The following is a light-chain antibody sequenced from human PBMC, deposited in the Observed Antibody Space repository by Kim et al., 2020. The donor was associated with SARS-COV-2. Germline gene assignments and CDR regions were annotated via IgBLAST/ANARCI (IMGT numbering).Light chain of an antibody. Sequence: ASVGDRVTITCRASQSISSYLIWYQQKAGKAPKLLIYAASGLQNGVPSRFSGSGSGTDFTLTISNLQPEDVATYYCQQSYSTPLTFGGGTKVDIK. CDR2: AAS. CDR1: QSISSY. CDR3: QQSYSTPLT. V-gene: IGKV1-39*01. J-gene: IGKJ4*01.